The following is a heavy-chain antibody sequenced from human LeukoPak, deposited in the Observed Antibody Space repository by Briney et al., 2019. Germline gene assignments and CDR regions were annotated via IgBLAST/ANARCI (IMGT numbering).Heavy chain of an antibody. Sequence: SETLSLTCAVYGGSFSGYYWSWIRQPPGKGLEWIGEINHSGSTNYNPSLKSRVTISVDTSKNQFSLKLSSVTAADTAVYYCARGPIVVVPARRNWSDPWGQGTLVTVSS. CDR2: INHSGST. D-gene: IGHD2-2*01. V-gene: IGHV4-34*01. CDR3: ARGPIVVVPARRNWSDP. CDR1: GGSFSGYY. J-gene: IGHJ5*02.